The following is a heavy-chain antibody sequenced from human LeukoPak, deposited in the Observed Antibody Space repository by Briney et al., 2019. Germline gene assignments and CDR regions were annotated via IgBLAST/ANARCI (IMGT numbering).Heavy chain of an antibody. CDR3: ARGADILTRYSYFDY. CDR1: GYTFTSYG. D-gene: IGHD3-9*01. V-gene: IGHV1-18*01. Sequence: GASVKVSCKASGYTFTSYGISWVRQAPGQGLEWMGWISAYNGNTNYAQKLQGRVTMTTDTSTSTAYMELRSLRSDDTAVYYCARGADILTRYSYFDYWGQGTLVTVSS. J-gene: IGHJ4*02. CDR2: ISAYNGNT.